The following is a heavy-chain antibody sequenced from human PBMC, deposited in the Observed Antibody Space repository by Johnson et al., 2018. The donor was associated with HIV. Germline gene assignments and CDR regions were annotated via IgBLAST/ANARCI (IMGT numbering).Heavy chain of an antibody. CDR3: AKDRTSWGFDAFDL. J-gene: IGHJ3*01. CDR2: ISGSGGST. CDR1: GFTFDDHG. D-gene: IGHD3-16*01. Sequence: VQLVESGGGVVRPGGSLRLSCAASGFTFDDHGMSWVRQAPGKGLEWVSGISGSGGSTYYADSVKGRFTISRDNSKNSLYLQMNSLRAEDTAVYFCAKDRTSWGFDAFDLWGQGTMVTVSS. V-gene: IGHV3-23*04.